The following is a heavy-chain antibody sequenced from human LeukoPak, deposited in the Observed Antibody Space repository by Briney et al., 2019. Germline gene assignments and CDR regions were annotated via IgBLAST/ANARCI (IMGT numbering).Heavy chain of an antibody. CDR3: ARQKGYYDFWTGLGAFDI. D-gene: IGHD3-3*01. V-gene: IGHV1-46*01. J-gene: IGHJ3*02. CDR1: GYTFTSYY. CDR2: INPSGGST. Sequence: ASVKVSCKASGYTFTSYYMHWVRQAPGQGLEWMGIINPSGGSTSYAQKFQGRVTMTRDTSTSTVYMELSSLRSEDTAVYYCARQKGYYDFWTGLGAFDIWGQGTMVTVSS.